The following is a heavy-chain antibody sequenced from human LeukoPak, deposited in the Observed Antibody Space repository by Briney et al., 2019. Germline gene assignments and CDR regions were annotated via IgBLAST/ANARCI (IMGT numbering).Heavy chain of an antibody. Sequence: ASVKVSCKASGYTFTAYYIHWVRQAPGQGLEWMGWINPNIGGTNYAQKFQGRVTMTRDTSISTAYMELSRLRSDDTAVYYCARASLSYYYDSSGYSFDYWGQGTLVTVSS. CDR2: INPNIGGT. V-gene: IGHV1-2*02. CDR1: GYTFTAYY. D-gene: IGHD3-22*01. CDR3: ARASLSYYYDSSGYSFDY. J-gene: IGHJ4*02.